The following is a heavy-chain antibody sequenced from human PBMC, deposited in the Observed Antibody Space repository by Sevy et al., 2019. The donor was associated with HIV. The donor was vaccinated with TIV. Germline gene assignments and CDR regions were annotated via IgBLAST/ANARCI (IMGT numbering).Heavy chain of an antibody. J-gene: IGHJ6*01. CDR3: ARFYLLADNPKYSSSSPGGYYFYGMDL. D-gene: IGHD6-6*01. Sequence: SETLSLTCAVSGGSISSSNWWSWVRQPPGKGLEWIGEIYPSGSTNYNPSLKSRVTISVDKSKNQFSLKLSSVTAADTPVSYCARFYLLADNPKYSSSSPGGYYFYGMDLWGQGTTVTVSS. V-gene: IGHV4-4*02. CDR1: GGSISSSNW. CDR2: IYPSGST.